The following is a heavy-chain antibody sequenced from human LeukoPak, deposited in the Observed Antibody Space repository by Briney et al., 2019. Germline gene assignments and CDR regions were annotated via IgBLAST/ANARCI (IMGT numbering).Heavy chain of an antibody. Sequence: SQTLSLTCAVSGGSISSGGYSWSWIRQPPGKGLEWIGYIYHSVSTYYNPSLKSRVTISVDRSKNQFSLKLSSVTAADTAVYYCATLASNDAFDIWGQGTMVTVSS. V-gene: IGHV4-30-2*01. J-gene: IGHJ3*02. CDR3: ATLASNDAFDI. CDR2: IYHSVST. CDR1: GGSISSGGYS.